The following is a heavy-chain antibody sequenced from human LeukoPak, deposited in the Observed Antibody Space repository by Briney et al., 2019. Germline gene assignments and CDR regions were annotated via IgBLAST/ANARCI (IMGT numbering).Heavy chain of an antibody. Sequence: GGSLRLSCAASGFTFSSYGMHWVRQAPGKGLEWVAFIRYDGSNKYYADSVKGRFTISRDNSKNTLYLQMNSLGAEDTAVYYCAKEDGDYGGYFDYWGQGTLVTVSS. J-gene: IGHJ4*02. CDR2: IRYDGSNK. CDR3: AKEDGDYGGYFDY. V-gene: IGHV3-30*02. D-gene: IGHD4-17*01. CDR1: GFTFSSYG.